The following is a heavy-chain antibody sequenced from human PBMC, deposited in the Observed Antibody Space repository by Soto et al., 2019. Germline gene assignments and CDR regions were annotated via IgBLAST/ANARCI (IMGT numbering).Heavy chain of an antibody. CDR1: GFTFSSYW. CDR2: IKQDGSEK. V-gene: IGHV3-7*05. Sequence: GGSLRLSCAASGFTFSSYWMSWVRQAPGKGLEWVANIKQDGSEKYYVDSVKGRFTISRDNAKNSLYLQMNSLRAEDTAVYYCARNYYDSSGYYLQTFNVWGQGTLVTVSS. CDR3: ARNYYDSSGYYLQTFNV. J-gene: IGHJ4*02. D-gene: IGHD3-22*01.